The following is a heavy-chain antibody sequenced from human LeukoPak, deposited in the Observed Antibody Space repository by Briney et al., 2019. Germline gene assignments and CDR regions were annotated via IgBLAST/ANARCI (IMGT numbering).Heavy chain of an antibody. J-gene: IGHJ4*02. CDR3: AREHTYYDFWSGYS. CDR1: GFTVSSNY. CDR2: IYSGGST. Sequence: GGSLRLSCAASGFTVSSNYMSWVRQAPGKGLEWVSVIYSGGSTHYADSVKGRFTISRDNSKNTLYLQMNSLRAEDTAVYYRAREHTYYDFWSGYSWGQGTLVTVSS. D-gene: IGHD3-3*01. V-gene: IGHV3-66*01.